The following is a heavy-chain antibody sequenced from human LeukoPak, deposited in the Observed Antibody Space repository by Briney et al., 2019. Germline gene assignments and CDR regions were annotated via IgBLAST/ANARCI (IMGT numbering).Heavy chain of an antibody. J-gene: IGHJ4*02. CDR2: INPNSGGT. CDR1: GGXFSSYA. Sequence: ASVKVSCKASGGXFSSYAISWVRQAPGQGLEWMGWINPNSGGTNYAQKFQGRVTMTRDTSISTAYMELSRLRSDDTAVYYCARERPLYGDYARFDYWGQGTLVTVSS. V-gene: IGHV1-2*02. D-gene: IGHD4-17*01. CDR3: ARERPLYGDYARFDY.